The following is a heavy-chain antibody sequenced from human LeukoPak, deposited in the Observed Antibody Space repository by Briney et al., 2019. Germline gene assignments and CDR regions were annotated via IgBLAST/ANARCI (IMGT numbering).Heavy chain of an antibody. Sequence: SETLSLTCAVSGGSISSSNWWSWVRQPPGKGLEWIGEIYHSGSTNYNPSLKSRVTISVDKSKNQFSLKLSSVTAADTAVYYCARVMGRGYCSSTSCRGDWFDPWGQGTLVTVSS. CDR3: ARVMGRGYCSSTSCRGDWFDP. J-gene: IGHJ5*02. V-gene: IGHV4-4*02. D-gene: IGHD2-2*01. CDR2: IYHSGST. CDR1: GGSISSSNW.